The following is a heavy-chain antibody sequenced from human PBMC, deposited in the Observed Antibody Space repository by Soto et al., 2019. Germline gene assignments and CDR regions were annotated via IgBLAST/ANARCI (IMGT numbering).Heavy chain of an antibody. CDR2: ISYDGDNK. J-gene: IGHJ4*02. CDR3: AKPTSVTGRGSFDH. V-gene: IGHV3-30*18. Sequence: QVQLVESGGGVVQPGRSLTLSCAASGFTFSSYAMDWVRQAPGKGLEWVAFISYDGDNKDYAAAVKGRFTISRDNSRNTLHLQMNSLRPEDTALYFCAKPTSVTGRGSFDHWGQGILVTVSS. CDR1: GFTFSSYA. D-gene: IGHD4-17*01.